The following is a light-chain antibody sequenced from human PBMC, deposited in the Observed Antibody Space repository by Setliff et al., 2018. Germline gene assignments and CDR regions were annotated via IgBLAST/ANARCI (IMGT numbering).Light chain of an antibody. Sequence: QSVLTQPPSASGTPGQRVTISCSGSSSNIGSNTVNWYQQLPGTAPKLLIYRNNQRPSGVPDRFSGSKSGTSASLAISGLQSEDEADYYCAAWDGSLNADVVFGGGTKVTVL. J-gene: IGLJ2*01. CDR3: AAWDGSLNADVV. CDR1: SSNIGSNT. V-gene: IGLV1-44*01. CDR2: RNN.